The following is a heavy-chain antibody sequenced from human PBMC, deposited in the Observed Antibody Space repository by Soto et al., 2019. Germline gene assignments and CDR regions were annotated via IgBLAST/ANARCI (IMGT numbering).Heavy chain of an antibody. V-gene: IGHV3-48*01. D-gene: IGHD3-3*01. CDR2: IHSSSSWE. Sequence: EVQLVESGGGLVQPGGSLKLSCAASGFTFITHSMNWVRQAPGRGLEWVSYIHSSSSWEVYADSVRGRFTVARGNAKNSLYLEMSSLSAEDAAVYYCVFDFWLVPTVWGKGTTVTVSS. CDR3: VFDFWLVPTV. J-gene: IGHJ6*04. CDR1: GFTFITHS.